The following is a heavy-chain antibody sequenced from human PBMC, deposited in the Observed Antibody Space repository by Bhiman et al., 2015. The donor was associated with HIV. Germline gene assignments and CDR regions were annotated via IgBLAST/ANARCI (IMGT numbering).Heavy chain of an antibody. Sequence: EAQLLESGGDFVQPGGSLRLSCGASGFTFSSFAMTWVRQAPGKGLEWIAYISSSGDTIYYADSLMGRFTISRDNTKNSLYLQMSSLRAEDTAVYYCVRDSSSWYGIFWGQGALVTVSA. CDR3: VRDSSSWYGIF. CDR1: GFTFSSFA. CDR2: ISSSGDTI. V-gene: IGHV3-48*03. J-gene: IGHJ4*02. D-gene: IGHD6-13*01.